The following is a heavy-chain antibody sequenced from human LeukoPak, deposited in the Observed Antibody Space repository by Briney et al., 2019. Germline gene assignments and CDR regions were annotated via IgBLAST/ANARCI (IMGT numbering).Heavy chain of an antibody. CDR3: ARPYCSGGSCSSGEYYFDY. Sequence: GESLKISCKGSGCSFTNYWIGWVRQMPEKGLEWMGIIYPGDSDTRYSPSFQGQVTISADKSISTAYLQWSSLKASDTAMYYCARPYCSGGSCSSGEYYFDYWGQGTLVTVST. J-gene: IGHJ4*02. D-gene: IGHD2-15*01. CDR2: IYPGDSDT. V-gene: IGHV5-51*01. CDR1: GCSFTNYW.